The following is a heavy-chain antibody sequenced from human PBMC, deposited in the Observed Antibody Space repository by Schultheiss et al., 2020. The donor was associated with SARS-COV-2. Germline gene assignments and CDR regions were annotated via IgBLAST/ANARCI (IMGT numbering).Heavy chain of an antibody. CDR3: ARGGGTMALDY. J-gene: IGHJ4*02. D-gene: IGHD3-10*01. CDR2: IDWDDNK. CDR1: GLSISTSGMC. V-gene: IGHV2-70*01. Sequence: SCLLFVKPTQTLTLTCTFSGLSISTSGMCVSWIRQPPGKALEWLALIDWDDNKYYNTSLKTRLTISKDTSKNQVVLTMTNMDPVDTATYYCARGGGTMALDYWGQGTLVTVSS.